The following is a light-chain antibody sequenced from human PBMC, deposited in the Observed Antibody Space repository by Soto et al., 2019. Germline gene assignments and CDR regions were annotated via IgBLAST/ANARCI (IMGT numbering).Light chain of an antibody. CDR1: QGISKS. Sequence: DIQMTQCPSAMSASVGDRVTITCRASQGISKSLAWFQQSPGKVPRRLIYAASTLQSGVPSRFSGSGSGTDFTLTITSLQPEDFATYYCLQHTNYPYTFGQGTKLEIK. J-gene: IGKJ2*01. V-gene: IGKV1-17*03. CDR2: AAS. CDR3: LQHTNYPYT.